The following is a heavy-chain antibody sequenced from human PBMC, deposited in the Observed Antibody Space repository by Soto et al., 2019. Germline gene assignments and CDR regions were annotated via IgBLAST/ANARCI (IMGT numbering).Heavy chain of an antibody. D-gene: IGHD6-19*01. V-gene: IGHV4-59*01. CDR3: ARASPYSSGWDNWFDP. CDR1: GGSISSYY. J-gene: IGHJ5*01. Sequence: PSETLSLTCTVSGGSISSYYWSWFRQPPGKGLEWIGYIYYSGSTNYNPSLKSRVTISVDTSKNQFSLKLSSVTAADTAVYYCARASPYSSGWDNWFDPWGQGTLVTVSS. CDR2: IYYSGST.